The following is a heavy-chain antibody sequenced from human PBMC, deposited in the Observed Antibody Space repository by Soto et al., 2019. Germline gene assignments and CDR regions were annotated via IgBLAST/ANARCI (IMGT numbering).Heavy chain of an antibody. D-gene: IGHD2-2*01. CDR2: IYYSGST. Sequence: SETLSLTCTVSGGSISSGGYYWSRIRQHPGKGLEWIGYIYYSGSTYYNPSLKSRVTISVDTSKNQFSLKLSSVTAADTAVYYCAGGVPAAIQSLAQGDAFDIWGQGTMVTASS. CDR1: GGSISSGGYY. CDR3: AGGVPAAIQSLAQGDAFDI. V-gene: IGHV4-31*03. J-gene: IGHJ3*02.